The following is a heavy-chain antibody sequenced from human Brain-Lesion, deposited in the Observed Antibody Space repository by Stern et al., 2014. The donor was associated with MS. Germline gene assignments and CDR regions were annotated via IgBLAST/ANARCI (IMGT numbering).Heavy chain of an antibody. CDR1: GGSISSGSDY. CDR3: ASGYRIFDY. J-gene: IGHJ4*02. V-gene: IGHV4-61*02. D-gene: IGHD5-18*01. Sequence: QVQLVESGPGLVKPSQTLSLTCTVSGGSISSGSDYWSWIRQPVGKGLDWIGRIHPSGSAFYPPSLKIRFTISTAPSMNQFSLELNSATAADTAIYYCASGYRIFDYWGQGILVTVSS. CDR2: IHPSGSA.